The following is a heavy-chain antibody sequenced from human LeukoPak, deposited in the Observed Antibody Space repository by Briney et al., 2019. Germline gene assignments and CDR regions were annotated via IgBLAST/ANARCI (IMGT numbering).Heavy chain of an antibody. V-gene: IGHV2-5*02. J-gene: IGHJ4*02. CDR2: IFWDDDK. D-gene: IGHD3-22*01. Sequence: SGPMLVKPTQTLTLTCTLSGFSLSTGGVGVGWIRQPPGKALEGLSLIFWDDDKRYSPSLKSRLTITKGTSKNQVVLTMTNMDPVDTATYYCAHRNHDSSGFDFDYWGQGILVTVSS. CDR1: GFSLSTGGVG. CDR3: AHRNHDSSGFDFDY.